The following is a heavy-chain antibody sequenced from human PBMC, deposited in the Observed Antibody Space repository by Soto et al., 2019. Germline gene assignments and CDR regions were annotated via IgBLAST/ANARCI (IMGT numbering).Heavy chain of an antibody. CDR3: ARVGSGSDRNYYYYGMGV. V-gene: IGHV6-1*01. Sequence: SQTLSLTCAISGDSVSINSAAWNWIRQSPSRGLEWLGRTYYRSNWYNDYAVSVKSRITINPDTSKNQFSLQLNSVTPEDTAVYYCARVGSGSDRNYYYYGMGVGGQGTTVNVSS. CDR2: TYYRSNWYN. J-gene: IGHJ6*02. D-gene: IGHD5-12*01. CDR1: GDSVSINSAA.